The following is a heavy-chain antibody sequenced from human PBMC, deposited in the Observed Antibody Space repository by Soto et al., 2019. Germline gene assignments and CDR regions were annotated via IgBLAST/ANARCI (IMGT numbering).Heavy chain of an antibody. Sequence: XETLFLSCSVSGVSITSYYWSWIRQSAGVGLEWMGRINTDGLSTYSPSFKSRLTMSLDTSKNQVSLRLISVTAADTAVYFCARVPVAVAATEDYYGLDVWGQGTTVTVSS. CDR2: INTDGLS. J-gene: IGHJ6*02. CDR1: GVSITSYY. CDR3: ARVPVAVAATEDYYGLDV. D-gene: IGHD2-15*01. V-gene: IGHV4-4*07.